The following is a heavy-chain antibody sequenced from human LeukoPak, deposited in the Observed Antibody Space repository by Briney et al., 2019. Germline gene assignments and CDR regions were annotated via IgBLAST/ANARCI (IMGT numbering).Heavy chain of an antibody. CDR3: ARVYDYAYYYYYGMDV. CDR2: ISSSSSTI. J-gene: IGHJ6*02. D-gene: IGHD4-17*01. V-gene: IGHV3-48*01. CDR1: GFTVSSNY. Sequence: GGSLRLSCAASGFTVSSNYMSWVRQAPGKGLEWVSYISSSSSTIYYADSVKGRFTISRDNAKNSLYLQMNSLRAEDTAVYYCARVYDYAYYYYYGMDVWGQGTTVTVSS.